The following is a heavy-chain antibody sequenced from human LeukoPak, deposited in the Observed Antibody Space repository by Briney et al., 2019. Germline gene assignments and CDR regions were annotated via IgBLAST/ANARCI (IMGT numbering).Heavy chain of an antibody. Sequence: PSETLSLTCTVSGGSISSYYWSWLRQPPGGGLGGIGYMYDSGTTNYNPSLKSRVTISVGTSENQFSLKLNSVTAADTAVYYCARHNNNYYPIDNWGQGTLVTVSS. D-gene: IGHD3-22*01. CDR3: ARHNNNYYPIDN. CDR1: GGSISSYY. CDR2: MYDSGTT. V-gene: IGHV4-59*13. J-gene: IGHJ4*02.